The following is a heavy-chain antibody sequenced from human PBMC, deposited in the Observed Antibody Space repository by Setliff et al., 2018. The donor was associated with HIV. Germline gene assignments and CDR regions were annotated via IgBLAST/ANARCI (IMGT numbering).Heavy chain of an antibody. CDR3: ARGRASGSANSG. D-gene: IGHD7-27*01. CDR2: IIPSLGIA. CDR1: GGTFSSYA. V-gene: IGHV1-69*10. J-gene: IGHJ4*02. Sequence: SVKVSCKASGGTFSSYAIKWVRQAPGQGLECMGEIIPSLGIASYAQRFQGRVTFTADESTSTAYMELRSLRSEDTAVYYCARGRASGSANSGWGQGTLVTVPQ.